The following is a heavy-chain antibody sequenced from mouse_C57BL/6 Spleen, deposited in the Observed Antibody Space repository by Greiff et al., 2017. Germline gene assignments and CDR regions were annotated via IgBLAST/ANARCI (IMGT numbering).Heavy chain of an antibody. CDR1: GYAFSSSW. Sequence: QLQLKQSGPELVKPGASVKISCKASGYAFSSSWMNWVKQRPGKGLEWIGRIYPGDGDTNYNGKFKGKATLTADKSSSTAYMQLSSLTSEDSAVYFCARDYYGSSYQFAYWGQGTLVTVSA. CDR3: ARDYYGSSYQFAY. J-gene: IGHJ3*01. CDR2: IYPGDGDT. D-gene: IGHD1-1*01. V-gene: IGHV1-82*01.